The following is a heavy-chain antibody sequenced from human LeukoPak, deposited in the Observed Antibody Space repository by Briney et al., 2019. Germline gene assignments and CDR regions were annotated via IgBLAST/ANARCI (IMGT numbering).Heavy chain of an antibody. CDR1: GFTFSTYS. V-gene: IGHV3-30*18. CDR3: ANDRSMGLDY. D-gene: IGHD3-10*01. CDR2: ISYDGSNK. J-gene: IGHJ4*02. Sequence: SGGSLRLSCAASGFTFSTYSMHWVRQAPGKGLEWVAVISYDGSNKYYADSVKGRFTISRDNSKNTLYLQINSLRAEDTAVYYCANDRSMGLDYWGQGTLVSVSS.